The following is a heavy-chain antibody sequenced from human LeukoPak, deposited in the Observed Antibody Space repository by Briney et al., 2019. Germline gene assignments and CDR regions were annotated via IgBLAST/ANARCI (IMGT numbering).Heavy chain of an antibody. CDR1: GFTFSSYA. V-gene: IGHV3-23*01. Sequence: GGSLRLSCAASGFTFSSYAMSWVRQAPGKGLEWVSAISGSGGSTYYADSMKGRFTISRDNSKNTLYLQMNSLRAEDTAVYYCAKDRVVVVAAAFDYWGQGTLVTVSS. CDR3: AKDRVVVVAAAFDY. CDR2: ISGSGGST. D-gene: IGHD2-15*01. J-gene: IGHJ4*02.